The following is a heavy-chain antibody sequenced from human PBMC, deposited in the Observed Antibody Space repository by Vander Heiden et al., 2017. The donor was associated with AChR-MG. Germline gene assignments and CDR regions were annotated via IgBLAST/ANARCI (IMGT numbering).Heavy chain of an antibody. V-gene: IGHV3-23*01. J-gene: IGHJ4*02. Sequence: EVQLLESGGGLVQPGGSLRLSCAASGFPFSSYAMSWVRQAPGKGLEWVSAISGSGGSTYYADSVKGRFTISRDNSKNTLYLQMNSLRAEDTAVYYCAKGPFGMGYSSSYFDYWGQGTLVTVSS. D-gene: IGHD6-6*01. CDR3: AKGPFGMGYSSSYFDY. CDR2: ISGSGGST. CDR1: GFPFSSYA.